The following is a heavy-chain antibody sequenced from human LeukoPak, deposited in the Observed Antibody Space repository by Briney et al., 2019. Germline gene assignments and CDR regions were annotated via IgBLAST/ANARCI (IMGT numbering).Heavy chain of an antibody. CDR1: GYSFTSYW. D-gene: IGHD6-25*01. CDR3: ARHLKSGRLFDY. Sequence: AESLQISCKGSGYSFTSYWIGWVRQMPGKGLEWMGRIDPSDSYTNYRPTFQGHVTISADKSISTAYLQWSSLKASDTAMYYCARHLKSGRLFDYWGQGTLVTVSS. V-gene: IGHV5-10-1*01. CDR2: IDPSDSYT. J-gene: IGHJ4*02.